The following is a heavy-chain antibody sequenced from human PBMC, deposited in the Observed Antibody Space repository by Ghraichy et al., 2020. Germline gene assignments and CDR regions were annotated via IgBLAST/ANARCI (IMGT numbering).Heavy chain of an antibody. J-gene: IGHJ4*02. Sequence: ASVKVSCKASGYTFTSYAMHWVRQAPGQRLEWMGWINAGNGNTKYSQKFQGRVTITRDTSASTAYMELSSLRSEDTAVYYCARDWGLLFRPFDYWGQGTLVTVSS. CDR2: INAGNGNT. D-gene: IGHD2-21*01. CDR1: GYTFTSYA. V-gene: IGHV1-3*01. CDR3: ARDWGLLFRPFDY.